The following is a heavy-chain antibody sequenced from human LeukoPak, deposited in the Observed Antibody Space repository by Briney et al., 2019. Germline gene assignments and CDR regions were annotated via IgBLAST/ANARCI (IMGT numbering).Heavy chain of an antibody. D-gene: IGHD2-2*01. CDR2: IRYDGSNK. V-gene: IGHV3-30*02. Sequence: GGFLRLSCAASGFTFSSYGMHWVRQAPGKGLEWVAFIRYDGSNKYYADSVKGRFTISRDNSKNTLYLQMNSLRAEDTAVYYCAKDLTPDIVVVPEWFDPWGQGTLVTVSS. J-gene: IGHJ5*02. CDR3: AKDLTPDIVVVPEWFDP. CDR1: GFTFSSYG.